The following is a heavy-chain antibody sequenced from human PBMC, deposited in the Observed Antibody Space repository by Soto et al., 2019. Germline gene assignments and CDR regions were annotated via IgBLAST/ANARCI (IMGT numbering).Heavy chain of an antibody. Sequence: QVQLQESGPGLVKPSETLSLTCTVSGGSINNHYWSWIRQPPGKGLEWIGYIYYSGTTYYNPSLKGRVTISVDTVKNQFPLNLTSLTAADTATYYCARANWYCDYWYQGTLVTVSS. CDR1: GGSINNHY. V-gene: IGHV4-59*11. CDR2: IYYSGTT. J-gene: IGHJ4*02. CDR3: ARANWYCDY. D-gene: IGHD2-8*01.